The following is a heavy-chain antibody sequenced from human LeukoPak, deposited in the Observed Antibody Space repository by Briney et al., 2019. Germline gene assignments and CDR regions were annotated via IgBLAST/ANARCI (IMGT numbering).Heavy chain of an antibody. V-gene: IGHV1-2*02. CDR3: ARDMRGSSWYYYYYGMDV. Sequence: ASVKVSCKASGYTLTGYYMHWVRQAPGQGLEWMGWINPNSGGTNYAQKFQGRVTMTRNTSISTAYMEPSRLRPDDTAVYYCARDMRGSSWYYYYYGMDVWGQGTTVTVSS. CDR1: GYTLTGYY. D-gene: IGHD6-13*01. J-gene: IGHJ6*02. CDR2: INPNSGGT.